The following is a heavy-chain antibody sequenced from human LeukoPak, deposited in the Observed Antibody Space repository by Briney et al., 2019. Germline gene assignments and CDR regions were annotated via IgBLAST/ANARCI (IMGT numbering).Heavy chain of an antibody. D-gene: IGHD3-22*01. Sequence: AGGSLRLSCAASGFTFSSYAMSWVRQAPGKGLEWVSAISGTGGSTYYADSVKGRFTISRDNSKNTLYLQMNSLRAEDTAVYYCAKEYDSSGYYHAFDIWGQGTMVTVSS. CDR1: GFTFSSYA. CDR2: ISGTGGST. J-gene: IGHJ3*02. CDR3: AKEYDSSGYYHAFDI. V-gene: IGHV3-23*01.